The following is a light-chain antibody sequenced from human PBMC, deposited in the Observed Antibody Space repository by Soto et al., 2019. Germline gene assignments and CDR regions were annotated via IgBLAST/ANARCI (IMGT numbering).Light chain of an antibody. Sequence: DIQMTQSPSSLSASVGDRVTITCRASQSISSYLNWYQQKPGKAPKLLIYAASSLQSGVPSRFSVSGSGTDFNLTISSLQPEDVATYYCQQCYSTPYTFGQGTKLEIK. CDR3: QQCYSTPYT. CDR2: AAS. CDR1: QSISSY. J-gene: IGKJ2*01. V-gene: IGKV1-39*01.